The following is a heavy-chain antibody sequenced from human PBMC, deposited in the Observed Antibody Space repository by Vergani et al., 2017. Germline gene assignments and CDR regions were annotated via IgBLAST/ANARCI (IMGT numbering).Heavy chain of an antibody. D-gene: IGHD5-24*01. CDR3: ARDRGGDGYNYFRYFDL. V-gene: IGHV1-69*01. Sequence: QVQLVQSGAEVKKPGSSVKVSCKASGGTFSSYAISWVRQAPGQGLEWMGGIIPIFGTAIYAQKFQGRVTITADESTSTAYMELSSLRSEDTAVYYCARDRGGDGYNYFRYFDLWGRGTLVTVSS. CDR1: GGTFSSYA. CDR2: IIPIFGTA. J-gene: IGHJ2*01.